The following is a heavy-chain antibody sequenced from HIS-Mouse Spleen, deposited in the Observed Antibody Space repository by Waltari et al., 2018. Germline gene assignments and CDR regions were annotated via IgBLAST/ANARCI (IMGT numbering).Heavy chain of an antibody. J-gene: IGHJ5*02. Sequence: QVQLQESGPGLVKPSQTLSLTCTVSGGSISSGGYYWSWIRQHPGKGLEWIGYIYYRGSTYYSPSLKSRVTRSVDTSKNQFSLKLSSVTAADTAVYYCARNPYYDFWSGYSDNWFDPWGQGTLVTVSS. CDR2: IYYRGST. D-gene: IGHD3-3*01. V-gene: IGHV4-31*03. CDR1: GGSISSGGYY. CDR3: ARNPYYDFWSGYSDNWFDP.